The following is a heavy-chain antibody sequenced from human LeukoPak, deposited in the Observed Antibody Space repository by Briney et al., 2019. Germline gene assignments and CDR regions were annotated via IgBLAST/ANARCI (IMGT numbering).Heavy chain of an antibody. CDR2: IYSGGST. J-gene: IGHJ4*02. D-gene: IGHD1-26*01. Sequence: VGSLRLSCAASGFTVSSNYMCWVRQAPGKGLEWVSVIYSGGSTYYADSVKGRFTISRDNSKNTLYLQMNSLRAEDTAVYYCARQGATLELYWGQGTLVTVSS. CDR3: ARQGATLELY. CDR1: GFTVSSNY. V-gene: IGHV3-66*04.